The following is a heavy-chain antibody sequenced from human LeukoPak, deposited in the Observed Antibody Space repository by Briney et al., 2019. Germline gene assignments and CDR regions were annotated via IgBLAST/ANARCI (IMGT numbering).Heavy chain of an antibody. CDR2: IYYSGST. J-gene: IGHJ3*02. CDR1: GGSISSSSYY. D-gene: IGHD3-9*01. Sequence: SETLSLTCTVSGGSISSSSYYWGWIRQPPGKGLEWIGSIYYSGSTYYNPSLKSRVTISVDTSKNQFSLKLSSVTAADTAVYYCARDLYDILTGYPPDAFDIWGQGTMVTVSS. CDR3: ARDLYDILTGYPPDAFDI. V-gene: IGHV4-39*07.